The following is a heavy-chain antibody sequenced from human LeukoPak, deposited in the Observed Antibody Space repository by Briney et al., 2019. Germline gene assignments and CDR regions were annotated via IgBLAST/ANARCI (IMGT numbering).Heavy chain of an antibody. CDR3: ARTNAAYYDILTTGGPDY. D-gene: IGHD3-9*01. J-gene: IGHJ4*02. Sequence: ASVKVSCKASGYTFTGYYMHWARQAPGQGLEWMGWINPNSGGTNYAQKFQGRVTMTRDTSISTAYMELSRLRSDDTAVYYCARTNAAYYDILTTGGPDYWGQGTLVTVSS. CDR2: INPNSGGT. CDR1: GYTFTGYY. V-gene: IGHV1-2*02.